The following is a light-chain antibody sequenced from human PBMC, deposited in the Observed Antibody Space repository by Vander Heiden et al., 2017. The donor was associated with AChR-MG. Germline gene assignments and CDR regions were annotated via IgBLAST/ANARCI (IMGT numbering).Light chain of an antibody. Sequence: DVQVTQYPSSMSASVGDTVTITWRGSQSISSYLNWYQQKPGKAPKLLIYAASSLQSGVPSRFSVSGSGTEFTLTLSSLQPEDFATYYCQQTDSTPRTFGQGTKVEIK. CDR3: QQTDSTPRT. J-gene: IGKJ1*01. CDR2: AAS. CDR1: QSISSY. V-gene: IGKV1-39*01.